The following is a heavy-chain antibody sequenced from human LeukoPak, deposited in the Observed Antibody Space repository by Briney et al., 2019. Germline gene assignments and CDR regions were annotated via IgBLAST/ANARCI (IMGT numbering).Heavy chain of an antibody. CDR3: ARDTPTYYDFWSGYYTVSHAFDI. V-gene: IGHV4-4*07. CDR1: GGSISYYY. CDR2: IYTSGST. D-gene: IGHD3-3*01. J-gene: IGHJ3*02. Sequence: PSETLSLTCTVSGGSISYYYWSWIRQPAGKGLQWIGRIYTSGSTKYNPSLNSRVTVSVDTSKNQFSLKLSSVTAADTAVYYCARDTPTYYDFWSGYYTVSHAFDIWGQGTMVTVSS.